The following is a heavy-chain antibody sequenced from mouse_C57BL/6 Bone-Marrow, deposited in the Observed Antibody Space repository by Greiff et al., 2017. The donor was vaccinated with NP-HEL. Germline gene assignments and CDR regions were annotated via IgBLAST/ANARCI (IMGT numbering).Heavy chain of an antibody. CDR3: TNYSPAGFAY. CDR1: GFNIKDDY. J-gene: IGHJ3*01. D-gene: IGHD2-12*01. CDR2: IAPENGDT. V-gene: IGHV14-4*01. Sequence: VQLQQSGAELVRPGASLKLSCAASGFNIKDDYMHWVKQRPEQGLEWIGWIAPENGDTEYASNFQGTNTIPADTSSNTAYLQLSSLTSEDTAVYYSTNYSPAGFAYWGQGTLVTVSA.